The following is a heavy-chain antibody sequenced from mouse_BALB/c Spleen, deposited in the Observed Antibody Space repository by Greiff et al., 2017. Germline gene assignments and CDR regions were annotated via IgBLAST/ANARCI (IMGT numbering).Heavy chain of an antibody. J-gene: IGHJ4*01. Sequence: VQRVESGAELMKPGASVKISCKATGYTFSSYWIEWVKQRPGHGLEWIGEILPGSGSTNYNEKFKGKATFTADTSSNTAYMQLSSLTSEDSAVYYCARSIAVVARYAMDYWGQGTSVTVSS. CDR1: GYTFSSYW. V-gene: IGHV1-9*01. CDR2: ILPGSGST. D-gene: IGHD1-1*01. CDR3: ARSIAVVARYAMDY.